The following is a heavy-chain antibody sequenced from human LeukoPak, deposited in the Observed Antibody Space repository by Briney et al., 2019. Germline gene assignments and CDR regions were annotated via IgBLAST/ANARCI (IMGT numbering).Heavy chain of an antibody. D-gene: IGHD6-19*01. CDR3: ARVSDSGWYKDAFDI. V-gene: IGHV3-21*01. Sequence: GGSLRLSCAASGFTFSSYSMNWVRQAPGKGLEWVLSISSSSSYIYYADSVKGRFTISRDNAKNSLYLQMNSLRAEDTAVYYCARVSDSGWYKDAFDIWGQGTMVTVSS. J-gene: IGHJ3*02. CDR1: GFTFSSYS. CDR2: ISSSSSYI.